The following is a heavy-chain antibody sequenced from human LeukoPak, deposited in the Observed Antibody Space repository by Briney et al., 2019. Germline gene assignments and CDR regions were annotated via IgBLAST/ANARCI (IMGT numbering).Heavy chain of an antibody. V-gene: IGHV3-30-3*01. CDR1: GFTFSSCA. J-gene: IGHJ4*02. CDR2: IAIDGINK. CDR3: GRGFSNWSLDY. D-gene: IGHD6-13*01. Sequence: GGSLRLSCAASGFTFSSCAIHWVRQAPGKGLEWVAVIAIDGINKYYADSVKGRVTLSRDNSKNTVYLQMSSLRVADTGVYYCGRGFSNWSLDYWGQGTLITVSS.